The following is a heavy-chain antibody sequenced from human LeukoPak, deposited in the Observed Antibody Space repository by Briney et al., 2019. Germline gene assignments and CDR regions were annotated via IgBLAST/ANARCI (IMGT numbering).Heavy chain of an antibody. Sequence: ASVKVSCKASGYTFTGYYMHWVRQAPGQGLEWMGWINPNSGGTNYAQKFQGRVTMTRDTSISTAYMELSRLRSDDTAVYYCARDVDYYDSSFPDDYWGQGTLVTVSS. D-gene: IGHD3-22*01. CDR1: GYTFTGYY. J-gene: IGHJ4*02. CDR2: INPNSGGT. CDR3: ARDVDYYDSSFPDDY. V-gene: IGHV1-2*02.